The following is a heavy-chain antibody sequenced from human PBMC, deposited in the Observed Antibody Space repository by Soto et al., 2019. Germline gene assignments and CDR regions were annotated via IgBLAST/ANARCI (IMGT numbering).Heavy chain of an antibody. CDR2: IYYSGST. Sequence: PWETLSLTCTVSGGSISSYYWSWIRQPPGKGLEWIGYIYYSGSTNYNPSLKSRVTISVDTSKNQFSLKLSSVTAADTAVYYCARDLRDITIFGVVVSDAFDIWGQGTMVTVSS. V-gene: IGHV4-59*01. CDR1: GGSISSYY. D-gene: IGHD3-3*01. J-gene: IGHJ3*02. CDR3: ARDLRDITIFGVVVSDAFDI.